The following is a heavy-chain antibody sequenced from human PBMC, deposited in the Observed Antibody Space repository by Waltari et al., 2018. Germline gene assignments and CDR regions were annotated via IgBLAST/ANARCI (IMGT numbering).Heavy chain of an antibody. J-gene: IGHJ4*02. CDR2: INPNSGGT. D-gene: IGHD7-27*01. CDR3: ARGDPTGDEAH. V-gene: IGHV1-2*02. CDR1: GYTFPGHS. Sequence: QVQLVQSGAEVKKPGASVTVSCTASGYTFPGHSMHWVRQAPGKGLEWMGWINPNSGGTNDAQKFQGRVTMTRDTSISTAYMELSRLRSDDTAVYYCARGDPTGDEAHWGQGTLVTVSS.